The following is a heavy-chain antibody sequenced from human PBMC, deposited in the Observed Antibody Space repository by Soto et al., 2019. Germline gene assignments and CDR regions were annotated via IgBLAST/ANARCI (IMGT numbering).Heavy chain of an antibody. V-gene: IGHV4-4*07. Sequence: SETLSLTCLVSGVSVSSYTWSWVRQPANKGLEWIGRVFSSVSATYSPSLKGRVQISMDTPENRISLKLDSVTAADAGVYYCTRDGMTTGDTWGPGTLVTVSS. CDR2: VFSSVSA. J-gene: IGHJ4*02. D-gene: IGHD2-21*02. CDR3: TRDGMTTGDT. CDR1: GVSVSSYT.